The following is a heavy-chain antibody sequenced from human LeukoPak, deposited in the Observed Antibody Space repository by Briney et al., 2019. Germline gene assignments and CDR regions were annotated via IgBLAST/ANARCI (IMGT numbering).Heavy chain of an antibody. D-gene: IGHD6-6*01. CDR3: ARPVSSSSRFVRYYYYYYMDV. Sequence: SETLSLTCTVSGGSISSSSYYWGWIRQPPGKGLEWIGSIYYSGSTYYNPSLKSRVTISVDTSKNQFSLKLSSVTAADTAVYYCARPVSSSSRFVRYYYYYYMDVWGKGTTVTVSS. V-gene: IGHV4-39*07. CDR1: GGSISSSSYY. J-gene: IGHJ6*03. CDR2: IYYSGST.